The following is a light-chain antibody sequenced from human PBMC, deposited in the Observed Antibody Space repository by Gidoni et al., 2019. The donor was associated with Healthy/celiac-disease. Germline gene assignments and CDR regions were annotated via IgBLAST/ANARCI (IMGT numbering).Light chain of an antibody. CDR2: KAS. J-gene: IGKJ4*01. Sequence: DIQMTQSPSTLSASVGDRVTITCRASQSISSWLAWYPQKPGKAPKLLSYKASSLESGVPSRFSGSGSGTEFTLTISSLQPDDFATYYCQQYKSYPLTFGGGTKVEIK. V-gene: IGKV1-5*03. CDR1: QSISSW. CDR3: QQYKSYPLT.